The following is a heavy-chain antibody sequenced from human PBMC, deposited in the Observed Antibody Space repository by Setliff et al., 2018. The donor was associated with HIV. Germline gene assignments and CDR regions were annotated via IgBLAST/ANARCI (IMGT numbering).Heavy chain of an antibody. Sequence: ASVKVSCKASGYSFTSYGVSWVRQAPGQGLEWMGWISAYNVNTNYAQKLQGRVTMTTDTSTSTAYMELRSLRPDDTAVYFCARGMDYYDTSGYYQYYFDYWGQGTLVTVSS. J-gene: IGHJ4*02. D-gene: IGHD3-22*01. CDR2: ISAYNVNT. CDR1: GYSFTSYG. V-gene: IGHV1-18*01. CDR3: ARGMDYYDTSGYYQYYFDY.